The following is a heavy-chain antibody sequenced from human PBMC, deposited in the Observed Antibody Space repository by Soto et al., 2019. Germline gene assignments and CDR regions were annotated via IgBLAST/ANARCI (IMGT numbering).Heavy chain of an antibody. CDR3: VRGVSGYYYFDY. V-gene: IGHV3-74*01. CDR2: INSDGSRT. CDR1: GFTFSSYW. J-gene: IGHJ4*02. Sequence: GGSLRLSCAASGFTFSSYWMHWVRQAPGKGLVWVSRINSDGSRTNYADSVKGRFTISRDNAKNTLYLQMNSLRAEDTAVYYCVRGVSGYYYFDYWGQGTLVTVSS. D-gene: IGHD3-22*01.